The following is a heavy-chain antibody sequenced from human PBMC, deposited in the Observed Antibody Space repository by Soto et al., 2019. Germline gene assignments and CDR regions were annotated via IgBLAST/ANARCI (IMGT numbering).Heavy chain of an antibody. Sequence: VECLSISCKGSGYSFTSYWIIWVLQMPGKGLESTGSIDPSDSYTNYSPSFQCHVTISADKSISTAYLQWSSLRASDTAMYYCARSSDIVVVPAAFEPAEYYYYGMDVWGQGTTVTVSS. CDR1: GYSFTSYW. J-gene: IGHJ6*01. CDR3: ARSSDIVVVPAAFEPAEYYYYGMDV. D-gene: IGHD2-2*01. CDR2: IDPSDSYT. V-gene: IGHV5-10-1*01.